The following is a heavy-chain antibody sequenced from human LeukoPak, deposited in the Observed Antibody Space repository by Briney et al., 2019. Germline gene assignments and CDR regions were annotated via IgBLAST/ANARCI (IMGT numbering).Heavy chain of an antibody. J-gene: IGHJ4*02. Sequence: GGSLRLSCAASGFTFSSYGVHWVRQAPGKGLEWVAVIWYDGSNKYYADSVKGRFTISRDNSKNTLYLQMNSLRAEDTAVYYCAREPDSSSSGVDYWGQGTLVTVSS. CDR3: AREPDSSSSGVDY. D-gene: IGHD3-22*01. CDR2: IWYDGSNK. CDR1: GFTFSSYG. V-gene: IGHV3-33*01.